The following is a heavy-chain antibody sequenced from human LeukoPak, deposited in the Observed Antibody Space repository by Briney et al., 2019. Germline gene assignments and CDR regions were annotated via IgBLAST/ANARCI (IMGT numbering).Heavy chain of an antibody. Sequence: SETLSLTCTVSGGSISSCYGSWIRQPPGKGLEWIGYIYYNGNTNYNPSLKSGVTMAVDTSKNQFSLKLSSVTAADTAVYYCVRGPTTFDSWGQGTLVTVSS. CDR1: GGSISSCY. J-gene: IGHJ5*01. CDR2: IYYNGNT. D-gene: IGHD5-12*01. V-gene: IGHV4-59*01. CDR3: VRGPTTFDS.